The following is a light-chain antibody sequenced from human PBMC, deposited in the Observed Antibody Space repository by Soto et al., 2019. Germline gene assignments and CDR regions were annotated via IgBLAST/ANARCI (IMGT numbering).Light chain of an antibody. CDR3: GAWDSRLSAVV. V-gene: IGLV2-14*01. Sequence: QSVLTQPASVSGSPGQSITISCAGTMRDVGAYNLVSWYQQHPGRAPQLIIYEVRNRPSGISFRFSGSKSGTSATLDIAGLQTGDEADYFCGAWDSRLSAVVFGGGTKLTVL. CDR1: MRDVGAYNL. CDR2: EVR. J-gene: IGLJ2*01.